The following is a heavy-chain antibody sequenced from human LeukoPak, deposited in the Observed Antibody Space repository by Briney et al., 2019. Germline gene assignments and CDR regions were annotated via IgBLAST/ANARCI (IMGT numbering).Heavy chain of an antibody. Sequence: PGGSLRLSCAASGFTFSSYAMSWVRQAPGKGLEWVSAISGSGGSTYYADSVKGRFTISRDNSKNTLYLQMNSLRAEDTAVYYCVCADRNPLYYYYYMDVWGKGTTVTVSS. J-gene: IGHJ6*03. V-gene: IGHV3-23*01. CDR3: VCADRNPLYYYYYMDV. CDR1: GFTFSSYA. CDR2: ISGSGGST. D-gene: IGHD1-14*01.